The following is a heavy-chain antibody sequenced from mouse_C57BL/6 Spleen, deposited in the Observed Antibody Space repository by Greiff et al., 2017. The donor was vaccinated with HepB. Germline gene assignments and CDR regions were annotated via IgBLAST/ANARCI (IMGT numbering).Heavy chain of an antibody. CDR3: AREGLYLIGAMDY. V-gene: IGHV1-54*01. Sequence: QVQLQQSGAELVRPGTSVKVSCKASGYAFTNYLIEWVKQRPGQGLEWIGVINPGSGGTNYNEKFKGKATLTADKSSSTAYMQLSSLTSEDSEVYFCAREGLYLIGAMDYWGQGTSVTVSS. J-gene: IGHJ4*01. CDR2: INPGSGGT. CDR1: GYAFTNYL.